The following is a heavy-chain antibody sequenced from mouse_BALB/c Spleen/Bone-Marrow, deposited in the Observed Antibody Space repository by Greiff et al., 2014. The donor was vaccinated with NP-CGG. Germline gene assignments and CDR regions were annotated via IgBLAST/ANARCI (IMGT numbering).Heavy chain of an antibody. CDR3: AREGYYGSPFAY. J-gene: IGHJ3*01. Sequence: VQLQESGAELAKPGASVKMSCKASGYTFTSYWMHWVKQRPGQGLEWIGYINPSTSYTEYNQKFKDKATLTADKSSSTAYMQLSSLTSEDSAVYYCAREGYYGSPFAYWGQGTLVTVSA. CDR1: GYTFTSYW. V-gene: IGHV1-7*01. D-gene: IGHD1-1*01. CDR2: INPSTSYT.